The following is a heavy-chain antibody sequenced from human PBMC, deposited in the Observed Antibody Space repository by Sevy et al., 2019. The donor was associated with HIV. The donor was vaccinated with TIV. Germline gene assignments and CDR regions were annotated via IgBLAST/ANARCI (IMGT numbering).Heavy chain of an antibody. V-gene: IGHV3-15*01. CDR3: TTGRQWRVNFDY. J-gene: IGHJ4*02. CDR2: IKNKTDGGKK. Sequence: GGSLRLSCAASGFTFSNAWMSWVRQAPGKGLEWVGRIKNKTDGGKKDYAAPVQGRFTISIDDAKNTMYLQMNSLKTEAAAVYYCTTGRQWRVNFDYWGQGTLVTVSS. CDR1: GFTFSNAW. D-gene: IGHD6-19*01.